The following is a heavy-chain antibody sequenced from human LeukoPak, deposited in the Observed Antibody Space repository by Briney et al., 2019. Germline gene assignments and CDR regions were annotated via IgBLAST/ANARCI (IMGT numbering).Heavy chain of an antibody. CDR3: ARSRFGIVVVHFDY. Sequence: PSETLSLTCAVSGGSISSGGYSWSWIRQPPGKGLEWIGYIYYSGSTYYNPSLKSRVTISVDTSKNQFSLKLSSVTAADTAVYYCARSRFGIVVVHFDYWGQGTLVTVSS. CDR1: GGSISSGGYS. J-gene: IGHJ4*02. V-gene: IGHV4-30-4*07. D-gene: IGHD3-22*01. CDR2: IYYSGST.